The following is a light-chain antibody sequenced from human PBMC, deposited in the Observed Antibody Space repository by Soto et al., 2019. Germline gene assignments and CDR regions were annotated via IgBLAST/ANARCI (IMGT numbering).Light chain of an antibody. V-gene: IGKV2-30*01. CDR3: MQGTLRPPK. J-gene: IGKJ1*01. CDR1: QSLVSTDGNTY. Sequence: DVVMTQSPLSLPVTLGQPASISCMSSQSLVSTDGNTYLNWFQHRPGQSPRRLIYKVSVRNSGVPDRFSGSGSGTDSTLEISRVEAEDVGIYYCMQGTLRPPKFGQSTKVDI. CDR2: KVS.